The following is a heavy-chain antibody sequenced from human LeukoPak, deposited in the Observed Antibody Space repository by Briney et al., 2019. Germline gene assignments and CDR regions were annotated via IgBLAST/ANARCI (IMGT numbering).Heavy chain of an antibody. Sequence: SETLSLTCTVSGGSISISSXXXXXXRXXPXRXLXGXGXIYYXGRTYYNPSLKCXXXXSVEXPKNQFSLKLSSVTAADSPVYYCARQHYDCSNGYFNWLDPWGQGSLVTVSS. D-gene: IGHD3-3*01. V-gene: IGHV4-39*01. CDR3: ARQHYDCSNGYFNWLDP. CDR1: GGSISISSXX. J-gene: IGHJ5*02. CDR2: IYYXGRT.